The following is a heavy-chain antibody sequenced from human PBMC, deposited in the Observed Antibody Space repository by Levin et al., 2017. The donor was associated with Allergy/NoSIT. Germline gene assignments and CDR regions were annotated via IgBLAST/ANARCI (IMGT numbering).Heavy chain of an antibody. V-gene: IGHV3-23*01. CDR1: GFTFSSYA. CDR2: ITGSGGST. Sequence: EASVKVSCAASGFTFSSYAMSWVRQAPGKGLEWVSAITGSGGSTYYADSVKGRFTISRDNSKNTLYLQMNSLRAEDTAVYYCANSEYSSSWYSYYFDYWGQGTLVTVSS. J-gene: IGHJ4*02. CDR3: ANSEYSSSWYSYYFDY. D-gene: IGHD6-13*01.